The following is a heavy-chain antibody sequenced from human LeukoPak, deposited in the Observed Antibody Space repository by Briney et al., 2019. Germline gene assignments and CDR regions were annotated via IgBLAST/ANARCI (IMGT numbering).Heavy chain of an antibody. Sequence: GGSLRLSCVVSGFSFGSYPMSWVRQAPGKGLEWVSVISETGGVTHYADSMKGRFTISRDNIKNTLNLQMNSLRAEDTAIYYCARDSSQYLGSSDYWGQGTLVTVSS. J-gene: IGHJ4*02. V-gene: IGHV3-23*01. CDR1: GFSFGSYP. CDR3: ARDSSQYLGSSDY. D-gene: IGHD6-6*01. CDR2: ISETGGVT.